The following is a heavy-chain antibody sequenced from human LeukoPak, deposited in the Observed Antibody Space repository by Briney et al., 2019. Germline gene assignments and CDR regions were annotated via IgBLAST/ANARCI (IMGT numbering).Heavy chain of an antibody. CDR3: ARRPDYGGTPPFDY. J-gene: IGHJ4*02. CDR1: GLTVSSNY. Sequence: SGGSLRLSCAASGLTVSSNYMSWVRQAPGKGLEWVSVLYSDGRTYYADSVKGRFTISRDNSKNTLYLQMNSLRAEDTAVYFCARRPDYGGTPPFDYWGQGTLVTV. D-gene: IGHD4-23*01. CDR2: LYSDGRT. V-gene: IGHV3-66*01.